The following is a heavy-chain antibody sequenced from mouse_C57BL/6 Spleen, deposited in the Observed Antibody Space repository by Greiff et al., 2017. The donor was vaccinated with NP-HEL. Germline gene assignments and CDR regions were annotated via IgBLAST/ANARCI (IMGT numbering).Heavy chain of an antibody. CDR2: IYPGDGDT. D-gene: IGHD2-2*01. CDR1: GYAFSSSW. J-gene: IGHJ2*01. CDR3: ARGGYDGYYFDY. Sequence: QVQLQQSGPELVKPGASVKISCKASGYAFSSSWMNWVKQRPGKGLEWIGRIYPGDGDTNYNGKFKGKATLTADKSSSTAYMQLSSRTSEDSAVYFCARGGYDGYYFDYWGQGTTLTVSS. V-gene: IGHV1-82*01.